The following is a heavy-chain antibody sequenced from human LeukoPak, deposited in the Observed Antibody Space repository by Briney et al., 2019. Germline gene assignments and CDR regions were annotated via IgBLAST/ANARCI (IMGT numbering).Heavy chain of an antibody. Sequence: AGGSLRLSCAASGFTFSSYSMNWVRQAPGKGLEWVSSISSSSSYIYYADSVKGRFTISRDNAKNSLYLQMNSLRAEDTAVYYCAKDQRFLEWSLGDYWGQGTLVTVSS. J-gene: IGHJ4*02. CDR1: GFTFSSYS. D-gene: IGHD3-3*01. CDR2: ISSSSSYI. CDR3: AKDQRFLEWSLGDY. V-gene: IGHV3-21*01.